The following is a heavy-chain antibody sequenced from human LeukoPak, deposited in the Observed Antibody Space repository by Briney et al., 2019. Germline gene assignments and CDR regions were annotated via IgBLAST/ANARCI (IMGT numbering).Heavy chain of an antibody. CDR3: AKEGYSRGYYSYYYMDV. CDR2: ISTSGGTT. V-gene: IGHV3-23*01. CDR1: GFTFSSYA. D-gene: IGHD6-13*01. J-gene: IGHJ6*03. Sequence: GGSLRLSCAASGFTFSSYAMSWVRQAPGKGLEWVSAISTSGGTTYYADSVKGRFTISRDNSKYTLFLQMNSLRAEDTAVYYCAKEGYSRGYYSYYYMDVWGKGTTVTVSS.